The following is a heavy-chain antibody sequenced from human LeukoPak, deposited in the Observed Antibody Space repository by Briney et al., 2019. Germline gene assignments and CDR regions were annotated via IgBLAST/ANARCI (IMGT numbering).Heavy chain of an antibody. CDR3: AKDRGGSSGWYYFDY. CDR1: GFTFSSYA. CDR2: ISGSGGST. J-gene: IGHJ4*02. D-gene: IGHD6-19*01. Sequence: GGSLRLSCAASGFTFSSYAMSWVRQAPGKGLEWVSAISGSGGSTYYADSVKGRFAISRDNSKNTLYLQMNSLRAEDTAVYYCAKDRGGSSGWYYFDYWGQGTLVTVSP. V-gene: IGHV3-23*01.